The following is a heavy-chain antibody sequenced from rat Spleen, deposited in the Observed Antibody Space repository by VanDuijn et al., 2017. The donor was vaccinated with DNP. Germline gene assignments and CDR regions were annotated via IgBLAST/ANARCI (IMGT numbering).Heavy chain of an antibody. CDR3: ARGNNYGWYFDF. D-gene: IGHD1-10*01. J-gene: IGHJ1*01. CDR1: GFTFSDYY. CDR2: IIYDGSRT. Sequence: EVQLVESGGGSVQPGRSLKLSCAASGFTFSDYYMAWVRQAPTKGLEWVATIIYDGSRTYYRDSVKGRFTISRDNAKNTQYLQMDSLRSEDTATYYCARGNNYGWYFDFWGPGTMVTVSS. V-gene: IGHV5-7*01.